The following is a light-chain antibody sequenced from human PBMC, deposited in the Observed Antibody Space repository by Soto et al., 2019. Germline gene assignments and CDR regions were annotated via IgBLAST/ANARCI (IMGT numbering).Light chain of an antibody. V-gene: IGKV1-5*03. Sequence: DIQMTQSPSTLSSSVGDRVTITCRASHSISVWLAWYQQKPGKAPKLLIYQASTLESGVPSRFSGRGSGTDFTLTISSLXXXXXXTYYCQQYYTYPYTFGQGTKLEIK. J-gene: IGKJ2*01. CDR3: QQYYTYPYT. CDR2: QAS. CDR1: HSISVW.